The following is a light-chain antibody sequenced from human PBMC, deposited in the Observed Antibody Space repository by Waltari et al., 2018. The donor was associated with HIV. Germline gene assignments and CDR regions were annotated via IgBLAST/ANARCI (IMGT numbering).Light chain of an antibody. J-gene: IGLJ2*01. V-gene: IGLV2-8*01. Sequence: QSALTQPPSASGSPGQSVTISCTGTNSDIGGYNYVSCYQQHPGKAPKLVISEVTKLPSGVPDRFSGSKSGTTASLTVSGLQTEDEADYYCSSYANKNGFYVVFGGGTKLTVL. CDR1: NSDIGGYNY. CDR2: EVT. CDR3: SSYANKNGFYVV.